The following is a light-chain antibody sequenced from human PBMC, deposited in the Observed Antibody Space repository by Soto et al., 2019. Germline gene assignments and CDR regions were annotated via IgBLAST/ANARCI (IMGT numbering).Light chain of an antibody. J-gene: IGKJ4*01. CDR1: QDINNY. CDR2: AAS. Sequence: DIQMTQSPSAMSASVGDRGTITCRSSQDINNYLVWFQQKPGTVPKRLIYAASSLQSGVPSRFSGSRSGTEFTLTISSLQPEDFATYYCLQHNSYPLTFGGGTKVDIK. V-gene: IGKV1-17*03. CDR3: LQHNSYPLT.